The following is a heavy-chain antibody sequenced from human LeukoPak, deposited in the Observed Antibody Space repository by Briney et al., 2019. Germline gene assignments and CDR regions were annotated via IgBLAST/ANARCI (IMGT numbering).Heavy chain of an antibody. V-gene: IGHV4-59*08. D-gene: IGHD3-10*01. J-gene: IGHJ5*02. CDR3: ARHRGVGALT. CDR1: GGSISSYY. Sequence: SETLSLTCTVSGGSISSYYWNWIRQPPGEGLEWIGNIYYSGSTNYNPSLKSRVTISVDMSKNQFSLRLSSVAAADTAVYYCARHRGVGALTWGQGTLVTVSS. CDR2: IYYSGST.